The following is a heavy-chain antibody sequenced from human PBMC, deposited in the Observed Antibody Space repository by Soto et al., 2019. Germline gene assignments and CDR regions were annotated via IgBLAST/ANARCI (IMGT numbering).Heavy chain of an antibody. Sequence: QVQLVESGGGVVQPGRSLRLSCAASGFTFSRYGMHWVRQAPGKGLEWVAVISYDGSNKYYADSVKGRFTISRDNSKNTLYLQMNSLRAEDTAVYYCAKDRALGYSGYEWGYFDYWGQGTLVTVSS. D-gene: IGHD5-12*01. CDR3: AKDRALGYSGYEWGYFDY. V-gene: IGHV3-30*18. CDR1: GFTFSRYG. J-gene: IGHJ4*02. CDR2: ISYDGSNK.